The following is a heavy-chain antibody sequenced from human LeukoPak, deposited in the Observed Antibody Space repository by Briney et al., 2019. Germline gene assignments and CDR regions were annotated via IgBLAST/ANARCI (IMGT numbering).Heavy chain of an antibody. D-gene: IGHD5-24*01. CDR3: VRHMSTNTGYFDS. CDR2: VYYGGTS. CDR1: GGSINSHSYY. J-gene: IGHJ4*02. V-gene: IGHV4-39*01. Sequence: SETLSLTCTVSGGSINSHSYYWGWIRQPPGKGLEWIGSVYYGGTSYSNPSLTSRAAVFVDTSRDEFSLDLSFVTAADTAVYYCVRHMSTNTGYFDSCGQGTLVSVSS.